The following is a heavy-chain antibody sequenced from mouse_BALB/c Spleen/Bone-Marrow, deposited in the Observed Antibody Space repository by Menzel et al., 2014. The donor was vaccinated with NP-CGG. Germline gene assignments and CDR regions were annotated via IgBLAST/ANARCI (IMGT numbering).Heavy chain of an antibody. CDR1: VYTLSNYD. V-gene: IGHV1S33*01. J-gene: IGHJ1*01. D-gene: IGHD2-3*01. CDR2: LYLGDGSI. Sequence: LQQAGPALVKPGGLVQISCKASVYTLSNYDINCVKQRPVKGLEWSGWLYLGDGSIKFYVSFKAKATLTEDQSSSTAYMQLSSLASENSAVYFCARGVGYSGYFDVWGARTTVTVSS. CDR3: ARGVGYSGYFDV.